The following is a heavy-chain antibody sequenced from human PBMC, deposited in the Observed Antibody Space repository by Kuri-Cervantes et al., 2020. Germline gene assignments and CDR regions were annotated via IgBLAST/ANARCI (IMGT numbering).Heavy chain of an antibody. D-gene: IGHD5-24*01. V-gene: IGHV4-59*01. CDR3: ARGTRWLQEDYFDY. J-gene: IGHJ4*02. Sequence: SQTLSLTCAVYGGSFSGYYWSWIRQPPGKGLEWIGYIYYSGSTNYNPSLKSRVTISVDTSKNQFSLKLSSVTAADTAVYYCARGTRWLQEDYFDYWGQGTLVTVSS. CDR1: GGSFSGYY. CDR2: IYYSGST.